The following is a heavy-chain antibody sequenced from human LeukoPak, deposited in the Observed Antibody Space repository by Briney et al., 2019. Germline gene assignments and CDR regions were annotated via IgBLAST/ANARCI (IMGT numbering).Heavy chain of an antibody. Sequence: SGGSLRLSCAASGFTFSDYYMSWIRQAPGKGLEWVSYISTSSSYKNYGDSVKGRFTISRDNAKNSVYLKMNSLRMEDTAVYYCARDHHYDGDYGGYFQHWGQGILVTVSS. J-gene: IGHJ1*01. V-gene: IGHV3-11*06. CDR3: ARDHHYDGDYGGYFQH. D-gene: IGHD4-17*01. CDR1: GFTFSDYY. CDR2: ISTSSSYK.